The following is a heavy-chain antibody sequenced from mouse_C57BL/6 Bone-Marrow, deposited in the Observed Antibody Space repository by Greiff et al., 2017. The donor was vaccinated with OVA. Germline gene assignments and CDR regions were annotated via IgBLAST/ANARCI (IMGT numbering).Heavy chain of an antibody. V-gene: IGHV8-12*01. CDR3: ARSYGNYYAMDY. D-gene: IGHD2-1*01. Sequence: QVTLKVSGPGILQPSQTLSLTCSFSGFSLSTSGMGVSWIRQPSGKGLEWLVHLYWDDDKRSNPSLKSRPSLSKDTSRNQVFLKITSVDTADTAAYYGARSYGNYYAMDYWGQGTSVTVSS. J-gene: IGHJ4*01. CDR1: GFSLSTSGMG. CDR2: LYWDDDK.